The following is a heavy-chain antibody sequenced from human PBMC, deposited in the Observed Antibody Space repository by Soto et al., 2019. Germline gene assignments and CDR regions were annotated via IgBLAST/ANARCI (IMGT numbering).Heavy chain of an antibody. J-gene: IGHJ5*02. D-gene: IGHD4-17*01. CDR3: TMYRTAVTSYNWFDP. CDR1: GFTFGDYA. V-gene: IGHV3-49*03. CDR2: IRNKAYGGTT. Sequence: GGSLRLSCTASGFTFGDYAMSWFRQAPGKGLEWVGFIRNKAYGGTTEYAASVKGRFTISRDDSKSIAYLQMNSLKTEDTAMYYCTMYRTAVTSYNWFDPWGQGTLVTVSS.